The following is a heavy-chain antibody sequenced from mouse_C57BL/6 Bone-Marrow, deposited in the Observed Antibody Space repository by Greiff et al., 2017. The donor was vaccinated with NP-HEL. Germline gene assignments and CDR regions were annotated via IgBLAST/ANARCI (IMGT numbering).Heavy chain of an antibody. D-gene: IGHD1-1*01. V-gene: IGHV1-26*01. CDR2: INPNNGGT. CDR3: ARRHYGSSYNAMDY. Sequence: QLQQSGPELVKPGASVKISCKASGYTFTDYYMNWVKQSHGKSLEWIGDINPNNGGTSYNQKFKGKATLTVDKSSSTAYMELRSLTSEDSAVYYCARRHYGSSYNAMDYWGQGTSVTVSS. CDR1: GYTFTDYY. J-gene: IGHJ4*01.